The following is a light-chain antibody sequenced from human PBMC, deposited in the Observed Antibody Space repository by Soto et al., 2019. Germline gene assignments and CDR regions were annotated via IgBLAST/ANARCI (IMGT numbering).Light chain of an antibody. V-gene: IGKV2-28*01. Sequence: DTVLTQSPLSLAVTLGEPASISCRSSQSALHSNGKTYLDWYLQKPGQSPQLLIYSAVYRASGVPDRFSGSGSGTDFTLQISRVEAEDVGVYYCMQAVQTLTFGGGTKVEIK. CDR2: SAV. J-gene: IGKJ4*01. CDR3: MQAVQTLT. CDR1: QSALHSNGKTY.